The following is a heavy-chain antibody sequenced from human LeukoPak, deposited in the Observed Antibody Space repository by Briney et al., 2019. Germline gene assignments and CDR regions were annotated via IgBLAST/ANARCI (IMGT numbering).Heavy chain of an antibody. J-gene: IGHJ6*03. D-gene: IGHD3-10*01. CDR1: GGSISSSSYY. V-gene: IGHV4-39*07. CDR2: IYYSGST. CDR3: ARRLGRKFGERFYYYHYMDV. Sequence: SETLSLTCTVSGGSISSSSYYWGWIRQPPGKGLEWIGSIYYSGSTYYNPSLKSRVTISVDTSKNQFSLKLSSVTAADTAVYFCARRLGRKFGERFYYYHYMDVWGKGTTVTISS.